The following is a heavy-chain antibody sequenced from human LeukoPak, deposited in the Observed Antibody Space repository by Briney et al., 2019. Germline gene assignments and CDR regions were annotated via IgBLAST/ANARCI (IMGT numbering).Heavy chain of an antibody. CDR2: INPNSGGT. CDR3: ARVIGFGELSLGY. J-gene: IGHJ4*02. V-gene: IGHV1-2*02. CDR1: GYTFTGYY. Sequence: GASVKHSCKASGYTFTGYYMHWVRKAPGQGLEWMGWINPNSGGTNYAQKFQGRVTMTRDTSISTAYMELSRLRYDDTAVYYCARVIGFGELSLGYWGQGTLVTVSS. D-gene: IGHD3-10*01.